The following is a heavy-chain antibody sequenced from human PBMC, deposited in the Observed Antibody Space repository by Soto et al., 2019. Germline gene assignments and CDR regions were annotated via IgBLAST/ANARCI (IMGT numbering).Heavy chain of an antibody. CDR1: GFTVSSNY. CDR2: IYSGGST. V-gene: IGHV3-66*01. D-gene: IGHD6-13*01. CDR3: ARDRGTSSWDGYWFDP. Sequence: GGSLRLSCAASGFTVSSNYMSWVRQAPGKGLEWVSVIYSGGSTYYADSVKGRFTISRDNSKNTLYLQMNSLRAEDTAVYYCARDRGTSSWDGYWFDPWGQGTLVTVSS. J-gene: IGHJ5*02.